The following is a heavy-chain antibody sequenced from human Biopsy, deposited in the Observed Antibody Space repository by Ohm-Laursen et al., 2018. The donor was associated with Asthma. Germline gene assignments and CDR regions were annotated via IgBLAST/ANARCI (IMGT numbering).Heavy chain of an antibody. CDR2: ISSSGGTI. V-gene: IGHV3-11*01. Sequence: SLRLSCAASGFTFSDYYMSWIRQAPGKGLEWVSYISSSGGTIYYADSVKGRFTISRDNAQNSLFLQMTSLGAEDTAVYYCASECTVATCPLAYWGQGALDTVSS. CDR3: ASECTVATCPLAY. CDR1: GFTFSDYY. D-gene: IGHD2-8*02. J-gene: IGHJ4*02.